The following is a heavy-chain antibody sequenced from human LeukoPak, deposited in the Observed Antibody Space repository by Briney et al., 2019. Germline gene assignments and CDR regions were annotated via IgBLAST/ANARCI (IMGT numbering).Heavy chain of an antibody. V-gene: IGHV4-39*07. CDR3: ARDTSGYSYGSGMDV. CDR1: GGSISSSSYY. CDR2: IYYSGST. Sequence: SETLSLTCTVSGGSISSSSYYWGWIRQPPGKGLEWIGSIYYSGSTYYNPSLKSRVTISVDTSKSQFSLKLSSVTAADTAVYYCARDTSGYSYGSGMDVWGQGTTVTVSS. D-gene: IGHD5-18*01. J-gene: IGHJ6*02.